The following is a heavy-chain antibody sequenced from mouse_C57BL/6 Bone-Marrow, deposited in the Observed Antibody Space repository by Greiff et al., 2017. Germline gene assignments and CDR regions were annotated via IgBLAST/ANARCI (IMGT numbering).Heavy chain of an antibody. Sequence: EVKVEESGGGLVQPGGSMKLSCAASGFTFSDAWMDWVRQSPEKGLEWVAEIRNKANNHATYYAESVKGRFTISRDDSKSSVYLQMNSLRAEDTGIYYCTKIYYYGSSRSWGNYWGQGTTLTVSS. J-gene: IGHJ2*01. CDR3: TKIYYYGSSRSWGNY. CDR1: GFTFSDAW. CDR2: IRNKANNHAT. D-gene: IGHD1-1*01. V-gene: IGHV6-6*01.